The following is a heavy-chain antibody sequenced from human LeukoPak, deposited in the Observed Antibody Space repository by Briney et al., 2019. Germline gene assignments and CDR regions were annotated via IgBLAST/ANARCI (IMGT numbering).Heavy chain of an antibody. CDR1: GGSISSYY. V-gene: IGHV4-59*01. J-gene: IGHJ5*02. Sequence: PSETLSLTCTVSGGSISSYYWSWIRQPPGKGLEWIGYIYYSGSTNYNPSLKSRVTISVDTSKNQFSLKLSSVTAADTAVYYCARIKAMSKRWFDPWGQGTLVTVSS. CDR2: IYYSGST. CDR3: ARIKAMSKRWFDP.